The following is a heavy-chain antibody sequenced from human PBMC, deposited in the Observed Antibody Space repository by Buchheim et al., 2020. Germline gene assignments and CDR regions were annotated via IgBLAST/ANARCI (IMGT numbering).Heavy chain of an antibody. J-gene: IGHJ4*02. V-gene: IGHV3-48*01. CDR2: ISSSSSTI. CDR3: ARDLGLVLVATQDFDY. CDR1: GFTFSSYS. D-gene: IGHD5-12*01. Sequence: EVQLVESGGGLVQPGGSLRLSCAASGFTFSSYSMNWVRQAPGKGLEWVSYISSSSSTIYYADSVKGRFTISRDNAKNSLYLQMNSLRAEDTAVYYCARDLGLVLVATQDFDYWGQGTL.